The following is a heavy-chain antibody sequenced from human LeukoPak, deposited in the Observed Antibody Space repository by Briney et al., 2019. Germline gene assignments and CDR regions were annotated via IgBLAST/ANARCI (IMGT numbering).Heavy chain of an antibody. CDR1: GGTFSSYA. J-gene: IGHJ4*02. CDR3: ARRGTGGESFDY. Sequence: GASVKVSCKASGGTFSSYAISWVRQAPGQGLEWMGIINPSGGSTSYAQKFQGRVTMTRDTSTSTVYMELSSLRSEDTAVYYCARRGTGGESFDYWGQGTLVTVSS. CDR2: INPSGGST. V-gene: IGHV1-46*01. D-gene: IGHD2-8*02.